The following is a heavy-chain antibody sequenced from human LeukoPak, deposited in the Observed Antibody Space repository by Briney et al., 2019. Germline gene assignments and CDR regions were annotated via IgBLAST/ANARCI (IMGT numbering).Heavy chain of an antibody. CDR1: GYTLTGYY. J-gene: IGHJ4*02. Sequence: ASVKVSCKASGYTLTGYYMHWVRQAPGQGLEWMGWINPNSGGTNYAQKFQGRVTMTRDTSISTAYMELSRLRSDDTAVYYCARDDGGNYYGSGTDYWGQGTLVTVSS. D-gene: IGHD3-10*01. CDR2: INPNSGGT. CDR3: ARDDGGNYYGSGTDY. V-gene: IGHV1-2*02.